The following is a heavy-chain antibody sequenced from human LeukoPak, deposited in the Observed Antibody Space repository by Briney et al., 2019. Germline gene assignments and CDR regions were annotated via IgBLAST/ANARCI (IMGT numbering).Heavy chain of an antibody. Sequence: SETLSLTCTVSGGSISTYYWSWIRQPPGKGLEWIGYIFYNGGTKYNPSLKSRVTMSVDTPKNQFSLKLNSVTAADTAVYYCGRARPGEVIEYWGQGTLVTVSS. CDR2: IFYNGGT. D-gene: IGHD3-10*01. J-gene: IGHJ4*02. CDR3: GRARPGEVIEY. CDR1: GGSISTYY. V-gene: IGHV4-59*01.